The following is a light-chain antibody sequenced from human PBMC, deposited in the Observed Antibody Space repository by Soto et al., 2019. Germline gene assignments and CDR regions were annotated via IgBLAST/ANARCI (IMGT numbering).Light chain of an antibody. CDR2: GAS. V-gene: IGKV3-20*01. Sequence: IVMTQSPGTLSVSPWEREKCSCRASRGISSNLAWYQQKPGQAPRLLIYGASSRATGIPDRFSGSGSGTDFTLTISRLEPEDFAVYYCQQYGSSPQTFGQGTKVDI. CDR3: QQYGSSPQT. CDR1: RGISSN. J-gene: IGKJ1*01.